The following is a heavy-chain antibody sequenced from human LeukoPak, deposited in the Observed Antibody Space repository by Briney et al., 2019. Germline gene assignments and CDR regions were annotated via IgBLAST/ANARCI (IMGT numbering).Heavy chain of an antibody. CDR3: AELGITMIGGV. D-gene: IGHD3-10*02. CDR2: ISYDGSNK. J-gene: IGHJ6*04. V-gene: IGHV3-30*18. CDR1: GFTFSRYG. Sequence: GGSLRLSCAASGFTFSRYGMHWVRQAPGKGLEWVAVISYDGSNKYYADSVKGRFTISRDNSKNTLYLQMNSLRAEDTAVYYCAELGITMIGGVWGKGTTVTISS.